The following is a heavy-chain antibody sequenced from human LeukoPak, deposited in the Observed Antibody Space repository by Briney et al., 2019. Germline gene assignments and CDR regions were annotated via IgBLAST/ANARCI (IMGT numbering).Heavy chain of an antibody. Sequence: PGGSLRLSCGASGFTFSSYWMHWVRQAPGKGLVWVSRIDSDGSSTTYADSVKGRFTISRDSAKNTLYLQMNGLRAEDTAVYYCARELGVGVIGDAFDIWGQGTVVTVSS. CDR2: IDSDGSST. J-gene: IGHJ3*02. V-gene: IGHV3-74*01. CDR3: ARELGVGVIGDAFDI. D-gene: IGHD3-22*01. CDR1: GFTFSSYW.